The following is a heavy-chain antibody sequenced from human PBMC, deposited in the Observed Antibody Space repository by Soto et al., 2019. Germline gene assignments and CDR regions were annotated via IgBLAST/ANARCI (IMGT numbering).Heavy chain of an antibody. CDR1: GGSFSGYY. D-gene: IGHD6-6*01. CDR2: INHSGST. V-gene: IGHV4-34*01. J-gene: IGHJ6*02. Sequence: PSETLSLTCAVYGGSFSGYYWSWIRQPPGKGLEWIGEINHSGSTNYNPSLKSRVTISVDTSKNQFSLKLSSVTAADTAVYYCASGRGQQLVRRADYYYYYGMDVWGQGTTVTVS. CDR3: ASGRGQQLVRRADYYYYYGMDV.